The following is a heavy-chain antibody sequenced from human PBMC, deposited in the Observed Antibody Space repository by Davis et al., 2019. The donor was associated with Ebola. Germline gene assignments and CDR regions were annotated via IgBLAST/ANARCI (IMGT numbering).Heavy chain of an antibody. CDR1: GYTFTNYY. D-gene: IGHD5-12*01. CDR2: INPNDGRT. J-gene: IGHJ3*02. CDR3: TTPGGQDSGYDVFDI. V-gene: IGHV1-46*03. Sequence: AASAKVSCKASGYTFTNYYMHWVRQAPGQGLEWMGMINPNDGRTIYAQKFQGRVIVTRDTSTTTVYMDLSSLRSEDTALYYCTTPGGQDSGYDVFDIWGQGTMVTVSS.